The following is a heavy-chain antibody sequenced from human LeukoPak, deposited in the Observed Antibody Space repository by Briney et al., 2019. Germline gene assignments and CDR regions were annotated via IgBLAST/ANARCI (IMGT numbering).Heavy chain of an antibody. CDR3: AKSPTIITGTSPVELYYYYYYMDV. CDR1: GFTFSSYG. Sequence: GGSLRLSCAASGFTFSSYGMHWVRQAPGKGLEWVAFIRYDGSNKYYADSVKGRFTISRDNSKNTLYLQMNSLRAEDTAVYYCAKSPTIITGTSPVELYYYYYYMDVWGKGTTVTVSS. CDR2: IRYDGSNK. J-gene: IGHJ6*03. V-gene: IGHV3-30*02. D-gene: IGHD1-20*01.